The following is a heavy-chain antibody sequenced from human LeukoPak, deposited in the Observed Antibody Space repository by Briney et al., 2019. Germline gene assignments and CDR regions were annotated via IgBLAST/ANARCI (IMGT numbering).Heavy chain of an antibody. CDR1: GFTFSTYW. V-gene: IGHV3-7*04. CDR3: ARNWGSLDY. CDR2: IKQDGSDK. Sequence: GGSLRLSCAASGFTFSTYWMNWVRQAPGKGLEWVASIKQDGSDKYYVDSVKGRFTISRDNAKNSLDLQMNSLRAEDTAVYYCARNWGSLDYWGQGILVTVSS. J-gene: IGHJ4*02. D-gene: IGHD7-27*01.